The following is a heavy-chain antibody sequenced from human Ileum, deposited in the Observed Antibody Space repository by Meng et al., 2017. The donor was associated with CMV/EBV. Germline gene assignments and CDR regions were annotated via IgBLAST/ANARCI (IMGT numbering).Heavy chain of an antibody. D-gene: IGHD4/OR15-4a*01. V-gene: IGHV4-39*01. J-gene: IGHJ6*02. Sequence: SETLSLTCTVSGGSISSTTHYWGWIRQPPGKGLEWIGTIYYTGTTYNNPSLKSRTTIFVDTSQNQFSLKLSSVTAADAAVYYCARHSSSCANGLCYFYFYYGMDVWGQGATVTVSS. CDR2: IYYTGTT. CDR1: GGSISSTTHY. CDR3: ARHSSSCANGLCYFYFYYGMDV.